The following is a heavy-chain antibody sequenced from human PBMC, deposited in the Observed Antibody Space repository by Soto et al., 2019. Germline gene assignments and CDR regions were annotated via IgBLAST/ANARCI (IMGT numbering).Heavy chain of an antibody. D-gene: IGHD1-1*01. CDR1: GYTFTSYD. CDR2: MNPNSGNT. CDR3: AREHSRFDP. V-gene: IGHV1-8*01. Sequence: QVQLVQSGAEVKKPGASVKVSCKASGYTFTSYDINWVRQATGQGLEWMGWMNPNSGNTAYAQKFQGRDTMTRNTSQSTAYMELSSRRSEGTAVYYRAREHSRFDPWGLGTLVTVSS. J-gene: IGHJ5*02.